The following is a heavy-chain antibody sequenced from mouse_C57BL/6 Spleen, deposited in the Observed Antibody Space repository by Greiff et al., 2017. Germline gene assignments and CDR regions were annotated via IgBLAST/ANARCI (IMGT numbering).Heavy chain of an antibody. Sequence: VQRVEPGAELARPGASVKMSCKASGYTFTSYTMHWVKPRPGQGLEWIGYINPSSGYTKYNQKFKDKATLTADKSSSTAYMQLSSLTSEDSAVYYCARKNWDGAFDYWGQGTTLTVSS. CDR3: ARKNWDGAFDY. V-gene: IGHV1-4*01. J-gene: IGHJ2*01. D-gene: IGHD4-1*01. CDR2: INPSSGYT. CDR1: GYTFTSYT.